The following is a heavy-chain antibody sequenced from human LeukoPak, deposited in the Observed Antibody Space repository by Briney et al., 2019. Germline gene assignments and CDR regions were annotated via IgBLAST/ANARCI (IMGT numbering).Heavy chain of an antibody. V-gene: IGHV3-33*05. J-gene: IGHJ6*03. D-gene: IGHD6-19*01. CDR2: ISYDGSNK. CDR3: AKVYSGWYYYYYYMDV. CDR1: GFTFSSYG. Sequence: GGSLRLSCAASGFTFSSYGMHWVRQAPGKGLEWVAVISYDGSNKYYADSVKGRFTISRDNSKNTLYLQMNSLRAEDTAVYYCAKVYSGWYYYYYYMDVWGKGTTVTISS.